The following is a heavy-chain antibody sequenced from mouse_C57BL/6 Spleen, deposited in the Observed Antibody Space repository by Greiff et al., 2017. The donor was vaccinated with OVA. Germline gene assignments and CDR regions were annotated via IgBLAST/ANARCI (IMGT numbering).Heavy chain of an antibody. CDR3: ARTEGWYFDV. V-gene: IGHV5-17*01. Sequence: EVMLVESGGGLVKPGGSLKLSCAASGFTFSDYGMHWVRQAPEKGLEWVAYISSGSSTIYYADTVKGRFTISRDNAKNTLFLQMTSLRSEDTAMYYCARTEGWYFDVWGTGTTVTVSS. CDR2: ISSGSSTI. CDR1: GFTFSDYG. J-gene: IGHJ1*03.